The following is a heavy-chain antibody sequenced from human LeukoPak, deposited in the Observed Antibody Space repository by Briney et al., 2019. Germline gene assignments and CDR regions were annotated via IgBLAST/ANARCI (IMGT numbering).Heavy chain of an antibody. CDR2: IKQDGSEK. Sequence: PGGSLRLSCAASGFTFSSYWMSWVRQAPGKGLEWVANIKQDGSEKYYVDSVKGRFTISRDNAKNSLYLQMNSLRAEDTAVYYCARDPGRLVTYNFDYWGQGTLVTVSS. V-gene: IGHV3-7*01. J-gene: IGHJ4*02. D-gene: IGHD6-19*01. CDR1: GFTFSSYW. CDR3: ARDPGRLVTYNFDY.